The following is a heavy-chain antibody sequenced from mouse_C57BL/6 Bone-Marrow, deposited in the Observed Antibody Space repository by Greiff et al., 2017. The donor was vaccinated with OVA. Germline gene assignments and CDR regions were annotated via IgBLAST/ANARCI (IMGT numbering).Heavy chain of an antibody. CDR2: IDPSDSYT. D-gene: IGHD1-1*01. Sequence: QVQLKQPGAELVRPGTSVKLSCKASGYTFTSYWMHWVKQRPGQGLEWIGVIDPSDSYTNYNQKFKGKATLTVDTSSSTAYMQLSSLTSEDSAVYYCARKVAGGYWYFDVWGTGTTVTVSS. V-gene: IGHV1-59*01. CDR1: GYTFTSYW. CDR3: ARKVAGGYWYFDV. J-gene: IGHJ1*03.